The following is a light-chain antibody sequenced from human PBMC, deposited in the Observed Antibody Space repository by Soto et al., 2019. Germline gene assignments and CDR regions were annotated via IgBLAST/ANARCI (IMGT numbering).Light chain of an antibody. CDR1: QSVGSN. Sequence: EIVMTQSPATLSVSPGERATLSCRASQSVGSNLAWYQQKPGQAPRLLMYGASTRATGIPARFSGSGSGAEFTLTISSLQSEDFAVYYCQQYGSSSWTFGQGTKVDIK. CDR3: QQYGSSSWT. CDR2: GAS. V-gene: IGKV3-15*01. J-gene: IGKJ1*01.